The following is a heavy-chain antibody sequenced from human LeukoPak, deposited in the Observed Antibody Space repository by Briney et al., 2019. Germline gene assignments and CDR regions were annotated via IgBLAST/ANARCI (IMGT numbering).Heavy chain of an antibody. CDR2: IKQDGSET. J-gene: IGHJ4*02. V-gene: IGHV3-7*01. Sequence: AGGSLTLSCAASGYTFSRNWMSWVRQAPGKGLEWVANIKQDGSETYYVDSVKGRFTISRDNAKNSLYLQMNSLRAEDTAVYYCARADCRSTNCYKNWGQGTLVTVSS. D-gene: IGHD2-2*02. CDR1: GYTFSRNW. CDR3: ARADCRSTNCYKN.